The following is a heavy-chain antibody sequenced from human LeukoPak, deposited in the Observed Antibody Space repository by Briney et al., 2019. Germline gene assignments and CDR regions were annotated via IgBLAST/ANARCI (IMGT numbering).Heavy chain of an antibody. V-gene: IGHV4-59*01. CDR1: GGSFSGYY. CDR3: ARGGGGYDTYYYYGMDV. Sequence: RASETLSLTCAVYGGSFSGYYWSWIRQSPGKGLEWIGYIYYSGSTNYNPSLKSRVTISVDTSKNQFSLKLSSVTAADTAVYYCARGGGGYDTYYYYGMDVWGQGTTVTVSS. D-gene: IGHD5-12*01. J-gene: IGHJ6*02. CDR2: IYYSGST.